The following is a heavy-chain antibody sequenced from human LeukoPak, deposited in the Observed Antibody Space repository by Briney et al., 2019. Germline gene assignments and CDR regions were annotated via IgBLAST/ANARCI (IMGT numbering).Heavy chain of an antibody. J-gene: IGHJ4*02. Sequence: PGGSLRLSCAASGFTFSSYSMNWVRQAPGKGLEWVSSISSSSSYIYYADSVKGRFTISRDNVKNSLYLQMNSLRAEDTAVYYCARAVLLQQWLFPSFDYWGQGTLVTVSS. CDR1: GFTFSSYS. V-gene: IGHV3-21*01. CDR3: ARAVLLQQWLFPSFDY. CDR2: ISSSSSYI. D-gene: IGHD6-19*01.